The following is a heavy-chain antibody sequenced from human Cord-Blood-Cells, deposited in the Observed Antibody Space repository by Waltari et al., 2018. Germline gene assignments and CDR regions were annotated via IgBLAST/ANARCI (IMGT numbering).Heavy chain of an antibody. CDR1: GGSISSSTYY. CDR2: IYYSGRT. CDR3: ARHLTSSSWYGWYFDL. Sequence: QLQLQESGPGLAKPSETLSLTCTVSGGSISSSTYYWGWIRQPPGKGLEWIGSIYYSGRTYYNPSLKSRVTISVDTSKNQFSLKLSSVTAADTAVYYCARHLTSSSWYGWYFDLWGRGTLVTVSS. J-gene: IGHJ2*01. D-gene: IGHD6-13*01. V-gene: IGHV4-39*01.